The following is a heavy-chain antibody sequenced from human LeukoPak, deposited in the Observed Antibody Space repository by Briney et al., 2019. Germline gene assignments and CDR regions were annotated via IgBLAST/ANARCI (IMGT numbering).Heavy chain of an antibody. J-gene: IGHJ4*02. Sequence: PGGSLRLSCAASGFTFNNFGMSWVRQAPGKGLEWVSAISGSGISTYYADSVKGRFTISRDNSKNTVYLQMNSLRAEDTAAYYCAKDGRLLEFDYWGQGTLVFVSS. D-gene: IGHD2-21*02. V-gene: IGHV3-23*01. CDR2: ISGSGIST. CDR1: GFTFNNFG. CDR3: AKDGRLLEFDY.